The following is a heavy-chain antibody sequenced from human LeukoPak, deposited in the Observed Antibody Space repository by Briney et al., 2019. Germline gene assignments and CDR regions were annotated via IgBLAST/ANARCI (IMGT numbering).Heavy chain of an antibody. CDR3: AREQYYYDNSGYYDF. CDR2: ITAYNGNT. V-gene: IGHV1-18*04. Sequence: ASVKVSCKASGYIFTAYYLHWVRQAPGQGLEWMGWITAYNGNTNYAQKLQGRVTMTTDTSTSTAYMELRSLRSDDTAVYYCAREQYYYDNSGYYDFWGQGTQVTVSS. D-gene: IGHD3-22*01. J-gene: IGHJ4*02. CDR1: GYIFTAYY.